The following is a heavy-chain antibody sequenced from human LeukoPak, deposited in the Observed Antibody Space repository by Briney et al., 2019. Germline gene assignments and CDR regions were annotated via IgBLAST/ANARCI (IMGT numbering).Heavy chain of an antibody. CDR3: ATDPTPRITMVREDLFDY. CDR1: GFTFSSYA. J-gene: IGHJ4*02. CDR2: ISGSGGST. V-gene: IGHV3-23*01. Sequence: GGSPRLSCAASGFTFSSYAMSWVRQAPGKGLEWVSAISGSGGSTYYADSVKGRFTISRDNSKNTLYLQMNSLRAEDTAVYYCATDPTPRITMVREDLFDYWGQGTLVTVSS. D-gene: IGHD3-10*01.